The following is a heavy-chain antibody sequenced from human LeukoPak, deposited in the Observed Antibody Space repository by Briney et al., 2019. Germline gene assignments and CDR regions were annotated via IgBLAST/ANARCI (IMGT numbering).Heavy chain of an antibody. D-gene: IGHD3-22*01. Sequence: ASVKVSCKASGYTFTSYYMHWVRQAPGQGLEWMGLINPSGGSTRYAQKFQGRVTMTRDMSTSTVYMELSSLRSEDTAVYYCARGSYYYDSSGSYYFDYWGQGTLVTVSS. V-gene: IGHV1-46*01. J-gene: IGHJ4*02. CDR2: INPSGGST. CDR1: GYTFTSYY. CDR3: ARGSYYYDSSGSYYFDY.